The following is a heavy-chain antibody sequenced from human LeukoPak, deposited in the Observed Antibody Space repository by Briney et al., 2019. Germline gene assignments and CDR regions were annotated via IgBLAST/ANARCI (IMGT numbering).Heavy chain of an antibody. V-gene: IGHV3-30*02. Sequence: GGSLRLSCAASGFTFSSYEMNWVRQAPGKGLEWVAFIRYDGSNKYYADPVKGRFTISRDNSKNTLYLQMNSLRAEDTAVYYCAKDLSRRNDWGYFDYWGQGTLVTVSS. CDR3: AKDLSRRNDWGYFDY. CDR2: IRYDGSNK. J-gene: IGHJ4*02. CDR1: GFTFSSYE. D-gene: IGHD3-16*01.